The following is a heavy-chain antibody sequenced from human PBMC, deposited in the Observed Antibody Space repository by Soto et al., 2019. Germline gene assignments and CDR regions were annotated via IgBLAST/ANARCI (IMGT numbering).Heavy chain of an antibody. CDR1: GFTIGDYW. CDR3: ARTIVVVVPDNFDH. D-gene: IGHD3-22*01. CDR2: IKEDGSEN. J-gene: IGHJ4*02. Sequence: VQLVESGGGLVQPGGSLRLSCAASGFTIGDYWMSWVRQAPGKGLEWVANIKEDGSENYYVDSVKGRFTISRDSAKNSLYLQMNSLRGEDTAVYYCARTIVVVVPDNFDHWGQGTLVTVSS. V-gene: IGHV3-7*01.